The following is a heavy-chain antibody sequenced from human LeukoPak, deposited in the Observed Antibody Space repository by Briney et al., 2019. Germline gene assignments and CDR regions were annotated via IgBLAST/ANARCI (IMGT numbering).Heavy chain of an antibody. CDR3: ARSGYYYGLDV. V-gene: IGHV1-2*02. CDR1: GYTFTGYY. CDR2: INCNTGGA. J-gene: IGHJ6*02. Sequence: ASVKVSCTASGYTFTGYYIYWVRQAPGQGLEWMGWINCNTGGADYAQKFQGRVTMTRDTSITTVYMELSSLRSDDTAVYYCARSGYYYGLDVWGQGTTVTVSS.